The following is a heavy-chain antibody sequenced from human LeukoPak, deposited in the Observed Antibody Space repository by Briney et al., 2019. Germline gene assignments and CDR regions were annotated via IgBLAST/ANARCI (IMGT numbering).Heavy chain of an antibody. CDR3: AREGDYDFWSGYSDY. D-gene: IGHD3-3*01. Sequence: ASVKVSCKASGYTFTSYGISWVRQAPGQGLEWMGWISAYNGNTNYAQKLQGRVTMTTDTYTSTAYMELRSLRSDDTAVYYCAREGDYDFWSGYSDYWGQGTLVTVSS. J-gene: IGHJ4*02. CDR1: GYTFTSYG. V-gene: IGHV1-18*01. CDR2: ISAYNGNT.